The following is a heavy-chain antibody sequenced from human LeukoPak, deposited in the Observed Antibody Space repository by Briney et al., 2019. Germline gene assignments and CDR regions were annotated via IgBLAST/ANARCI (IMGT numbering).Heavy chain of an antibody. D-gene: IGHD2-21*02. CDR1: GFTFSSYV. J-gene: IGHJ4*02. CDR3: ARDSDWAFDN. Sequence: PAGGSLRLPCAASGFTFSSYVMSWVRQAPGKGLEWVSYINHNAETIYYADSVKGRFTISRDNAKNVLYLQMNRLRDGDTAVYFCARDSDWAFDNWGQGTLVTVSS. CDR2: INHNAETI. V-gene: IGHV3-48*02.